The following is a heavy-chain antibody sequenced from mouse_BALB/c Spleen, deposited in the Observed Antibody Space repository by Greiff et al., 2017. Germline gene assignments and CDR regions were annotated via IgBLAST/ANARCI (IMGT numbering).Heavy chain of an antibody. CDR1: GYTFTSYW. CDR2: IYPGNSDT. CDR3: TRLKIYDGYYEDAMDY. J-gene: IGHJ4*01. Sequence: VQLQQSGTVLARPGASVKMSCKASGYTFTSYWMHWVKQRPGQGLEWIGAIYPGNSDTSYNQKFKGKAKLTAVTSTSTAYMELSSLTNEDSAVYYCTRLKIYDGYYEDAMDYWGQGTSVTVSS. D-gene: IGHD2-3*01. V-gene: IGHV1-5*01.